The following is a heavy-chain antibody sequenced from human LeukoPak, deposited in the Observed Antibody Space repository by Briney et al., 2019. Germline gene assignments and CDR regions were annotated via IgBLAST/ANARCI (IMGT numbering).Heavy chain of an antibody. D-gene: IGHD3-3*01. Sequence: RSGGSLRLSCAASGFTISSCWTHWVRQAPGKGLVWGSRINNDGSSTSYADSVKGRFTISRANAKNTLYLAMNSLRDEDTAVYYCASVVGGYYPPVEAFDIWGQGTMVTVSS. V-gene: IGHV3-74*01. J-gene: IGHJ3*02. CDR2: INNDGSST. CDR1: GFTISSCW. CDR3: ASVVGGYYPPVEAFDI.